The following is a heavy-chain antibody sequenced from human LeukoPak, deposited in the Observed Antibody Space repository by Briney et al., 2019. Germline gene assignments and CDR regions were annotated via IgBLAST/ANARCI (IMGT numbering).Heavy chain of an antibody. V-gene: IGHV3-7*01. Sequence: GGSLRLSCAASGLTFGSYWMSWVRQAPGKGLEWVAIIKSDGGEKYYVDSVKGRFTISRDNAKDSLYLQMNSPRADDTAVYYCARHPARGTTDYWGQGTLVTVSS. CDR2: IKSDGGEK. CDR3: ARHPARGTTDY. D-gene: IGHD1-14*01. CDR1: GLTFGSYW. J-gene: IGHJ4*02.